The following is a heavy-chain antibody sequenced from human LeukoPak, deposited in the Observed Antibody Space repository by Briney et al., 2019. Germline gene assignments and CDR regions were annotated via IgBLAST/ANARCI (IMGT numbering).Heavy chain of an antibody. J-gene: IGHJ5*02. Sequence: ASVKVSCKASGDTFTSYDINWVRQATGQGLEWMGWMNPNSGNTGYAQKFQGRVTMTRNTSISTAYMELSSLRSEDTAVYYCARGFTDTYYDSSGYYYPKNWFDPWGQGTLVTVSS. CDR3: ARGFTDTYYDSSGYYYPKNWFDP. D-gene: IGHD3-22*01. CDR1: GDTFTSYD. CDR2: MNPNSGNT. V-gene: IGHV1-8*01.